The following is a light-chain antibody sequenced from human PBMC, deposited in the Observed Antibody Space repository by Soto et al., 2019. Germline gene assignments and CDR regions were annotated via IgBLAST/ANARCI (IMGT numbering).Light chain of an antibody. Sequence: QSVLTQPPSVSAAPGQMITISCSGSSSSIGSNYVSWYQQLPGTAPKLLIYESKKRPSGISDRISGSKSGTSATLGIAGLQTGVEADYYCGAWDSSLNVYVFGTGTKLTVL. CDR3: GAWDSSLNVYV. J-gene: IGLJ1*01. CDR1: SSSIGSNY. CDR2: ESK. V-gene: IGLV1-51*01.